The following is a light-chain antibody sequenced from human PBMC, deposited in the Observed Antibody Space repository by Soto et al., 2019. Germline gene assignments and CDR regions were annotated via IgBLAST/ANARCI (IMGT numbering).Light chain of an antibody. V-gene: IGKV3-20*01. CDR1: QTIFNNY. CDR3: QQYGTSPLP. CDR2: GAS. Sequence: EMGLSHSQGPLFWPLGERSTLSSRASQTIFNNYLAWYQLKPDQTPNLLVFGASSRATGNPHRFSGSGSGTDFTLTITRLEPEDFAVYYCQQYGTSPLPFGGGTKVDIK. J-gene: IGKJ4*01.